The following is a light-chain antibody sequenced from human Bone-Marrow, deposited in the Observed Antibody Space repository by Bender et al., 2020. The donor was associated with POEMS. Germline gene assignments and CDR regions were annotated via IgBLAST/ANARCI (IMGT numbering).Light chain of an antibody. CDR1: QLGDQY. Sequence: SYGLTQPPSVSVSPGHTANITCSGDQLGDQYASWYQLKPGQSPVLVIYEDNKRPSGIPERFSGSNSGSTATLTISRTQALDEADYFCQAWDSGTAVFGGGTKLTVL. J-gene: IGLJ2*01. CDR3: QAWDSGTAV. V-gene: IGLV3-1*01. CDR2: EDN.